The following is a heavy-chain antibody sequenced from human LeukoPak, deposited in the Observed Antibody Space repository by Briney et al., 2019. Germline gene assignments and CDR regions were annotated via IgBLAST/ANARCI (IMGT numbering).Heavy chain of an antibody. D-gene: IGHD6-13*01. Sequence: PGGSLRLSCAASGFTFSNYNMNWVRQAPGKGLEWVSSISGSASYIYYSDSVKGRFTISRDNAKNSLYLQMNSPRAEDTAVYYCAREEVLVGGIAVDYWGQGTLVTVSS. V-gene: IGHV3-21*01. CDR2: ISGSASYI. J-gene: IGHJ4*02. CDR3: AREEVLVGGIAVDY. CDR1: GFTFSNYN.